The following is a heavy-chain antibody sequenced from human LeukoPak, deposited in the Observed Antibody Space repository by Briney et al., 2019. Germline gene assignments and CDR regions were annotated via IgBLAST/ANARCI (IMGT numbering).Heavy chain of an antibody. CDR2: IRYDGTNK. Sequence: GGSLRLSCATSGFIFSSYDMQWVRQAPGKGLEWVAGIRYDGTNKKYADSVKGRFTISRDNSKNTLYLQMNSLRAEDTAVYYCAKDHGAYYGSGFDYWGQGTLVIVSS. CDR3: AKDHGAYYGSGFDY. CDR1: GFIFSSYD. V-gene: IGHV3-33*06. J-gene: IGHJ4*02. D-gene: IGHD3-10*01.